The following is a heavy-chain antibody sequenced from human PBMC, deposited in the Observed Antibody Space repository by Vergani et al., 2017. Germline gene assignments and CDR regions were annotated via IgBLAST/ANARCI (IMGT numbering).Heavy chain of an antibody. CDR2: IYTSGSP. CDR3: AREGHPAMAVYHGLDG. D-gene: IGHD5-18*01. Sequence: QVQLQESGPGLVKPSQTLSLTCTVPGGSISSGSYYWSWVRQPAGKGLEWIGRIYTSGSPNYNPSPKSRVTISVYTSKNQFSLKLSSVTAAATAVYYCAREGHPAMAVYHGLDGWGQGTLVTVSS. V-gene: IGHV4-61*02. J-gene: IGHJ4*02. CDR1: GGSISSGSYY.